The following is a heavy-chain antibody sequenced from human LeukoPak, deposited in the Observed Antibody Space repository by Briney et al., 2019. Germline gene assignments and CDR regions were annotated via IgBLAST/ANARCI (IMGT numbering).Heavy chain of an antibody. D-gene: IGHD3-10*01. J-gene: IGHJ3*02. Sequence: SVKVSCKASGGTFSSYAISWVRQAPGQGLEWMGRIIPILGIANYAQKLQGRVTITADKSTSTAYMELSSLRSEDTAVYYCARDGSKRQLDAFDIWGQGTMVTVSS. CDR2: IIPILGIA. CDR3: ARDGSKRQLDAFDI. V-gene: IGHV1-69*04. CDR1: GGTFSSYA.